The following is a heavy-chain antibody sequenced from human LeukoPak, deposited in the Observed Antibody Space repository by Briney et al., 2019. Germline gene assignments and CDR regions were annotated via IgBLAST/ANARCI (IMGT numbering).Heavy chain of an antibody. D-gene: IGHD5-18*01. CDR3: ARNTAMDYYYYYMDV. CDR1: GGSISSYY. J-gene: IGHJ6*03. V-gene: IGHV4-4*09. Sequence: SETLSLTCTVSGGSISSYYWSWLRQPPGKGLGWIGYIYTSGSTNYNPSLKSRVTISLDTSTNQFSLRLSSVTAADTAVYYCARNTAMDYYYYYMDVWGTGTTVTVSS. CDR2: IYTSGST.